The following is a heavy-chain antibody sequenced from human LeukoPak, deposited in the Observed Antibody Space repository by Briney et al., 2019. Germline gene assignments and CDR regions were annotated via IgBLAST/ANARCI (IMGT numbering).Heavy chain of an antibody. CDR3: ARAGYSYGYFFDY. CDR2: IYYSGST. CDR1: GGSISSYY. J-gene: IGHJ4*02. V-gene: IGHV4-59*01. Sequence: SETLSLTCTVSGGSISSYYWSWIRQPPGKGLEWIGYIYYSGSTNYNPSLKSRVTISVDTSKNQFSLKLSSVTAAGTAVYYCARAGYSYGYFFDYWGQGTLVTVSS. D-gene: IGHD5-18*01.